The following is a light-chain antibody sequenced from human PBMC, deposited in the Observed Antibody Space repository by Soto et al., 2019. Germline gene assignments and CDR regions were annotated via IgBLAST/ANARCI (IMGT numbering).Light chain of an antibody. J-gene: IGKJ1*01. CDR2: AAS. V-gene: IGKV1-39*01. Sequence: DIQMTQSPSSLSASVGDRVTITCRASQSISTYLNWYQQKPGKAPKPLIYAASSLQSGVPSRFSGSGSATDFTLTISSLQPEDFATYYCQQSYNSPATFGQGTKVEF. CDR1: QSISTY. CDR3: QQSYNSPAT.